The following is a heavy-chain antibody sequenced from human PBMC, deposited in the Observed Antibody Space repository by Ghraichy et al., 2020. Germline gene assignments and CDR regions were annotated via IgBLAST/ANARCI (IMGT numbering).Heavy chain of an antibody. V-gene: IGHV3-48*03. D-gene: IGHD2-15*01. CDR1: GFTFSSYE. J-gene: IGHJ3*02. CDR2: ISSSGSTI. Sequence: LSLTCAASGFTFSSYEMNWVRQAPGKGLEWVSYISSSGSTIYYADSVKGRFTISRDNAKNSLYLQMNSLRAEDTAVYYCASRCSGGSCYGGSAFDIWGQGTMVTVSS. CDR3: ASRCSGGSCYGGSAFDI.